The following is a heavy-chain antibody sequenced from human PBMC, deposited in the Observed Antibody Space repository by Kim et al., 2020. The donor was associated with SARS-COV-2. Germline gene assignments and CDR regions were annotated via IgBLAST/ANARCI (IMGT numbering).Heavy chain of an antibody. CDR2: INPNSGGT. V-gene: IGHV1-2*02. Sequence: ASVKVSCKASGYTFTGYYIHWVRQAPGQGLEWMGWINPNSGGTNYAQKFQGRVTMTRDTSISSAYMELSRLRSDDTAVYYCACPAYQSSWNDAFDIWGQGTMVTVSS. CDR1: GYTFTGYY. CDR3: ACPAYQSSWNDAFDI. D-gene: IGHD6-13*01. J-gene: IGHJ3*02.